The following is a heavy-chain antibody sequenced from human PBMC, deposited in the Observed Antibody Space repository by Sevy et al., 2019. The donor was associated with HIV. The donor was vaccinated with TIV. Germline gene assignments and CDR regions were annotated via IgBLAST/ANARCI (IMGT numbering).Heavy chain of an antibody. CDR2: ISGSGGST. CDR3: AKESGGDRGRGVVPAAMRYFDY. J-gene: IGHJ4*02. D-gene: IGHD2-2*01. Sequence: GGSLRLSCAASGFTFSSYAMSWVRQAPGKGLEWVSAISGSGGSTYYADSVKGRFTIPRDNSKNTLYLQMNSLRAEDTAVYYCAKESGGDRGRGVVPAAMRYFDYWGQGTLVTVSS. CDR1: GFTFSSYA. V-gene: IGHV3-23*01.